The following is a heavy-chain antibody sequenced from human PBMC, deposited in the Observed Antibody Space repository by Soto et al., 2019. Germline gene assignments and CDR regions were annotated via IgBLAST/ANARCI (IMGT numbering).Heavy chain of an antibody. CDR3: ARHPVSGNYAYYYGMDV. CDR1: GGTFSSYA. CDR2: IIPIFGTA. V-gene: IGHV1-69*13. J-gene: IGHJ6*02. Sequence: SVKVSCKASGGTFSSYAISWVRQAPGQGLEWMGGIIPIFGTADYAQKFQGRVTITADESTSTAYMELSSLRSEDTAVYYCARHPVSGNYAYYYGMDVWGQGTTVTVSS. D-gene: IGHD1-26*01.